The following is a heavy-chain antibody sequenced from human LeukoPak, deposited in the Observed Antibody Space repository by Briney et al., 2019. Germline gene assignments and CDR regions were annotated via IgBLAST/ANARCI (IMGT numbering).Heavy chain of an antibody. J-gene: IGHJ4*02. CDR3: ARASGVGATSGIGY. CDR2: ISYDGSNK. CDR1: GFTFSSYA. D-gene: IGHD1-26*01. V-gene: IGHV3-30-3*01. Sequence: GGSLRLSCAASGFTFSSYAMSWVRQAPGKGLEWVAVISYDGSNKYYADSVKGRFTISRDNPKNTLYLQMNSLRAEDTAVYYCARASGVGATSGIGYWGQGTLVTVSS.